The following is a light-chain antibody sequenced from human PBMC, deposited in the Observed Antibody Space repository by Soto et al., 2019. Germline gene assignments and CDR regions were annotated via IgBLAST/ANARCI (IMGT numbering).Light chain of an antibody. CDR1: QSVSSSY. Sequence: EIVLTQSPGTLSLSPGERATLSCRASQSVSSSYLAWYQQKPGQAPRLLIHGASSRATGIPDRFSGSGSGTDFTLTISRLEPEDFAVYYCQQYGSSIFTFGPGIKVDIK. CDR3: QQYGSSIFT. CDR2: GAS. J-gene: IGKJ3*01. V-gene: IGKV3-20*01.